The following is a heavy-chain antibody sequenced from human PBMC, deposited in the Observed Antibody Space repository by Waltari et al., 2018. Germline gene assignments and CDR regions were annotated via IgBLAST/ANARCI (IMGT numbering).Heavy chain of an antibody. CDR2: IYSGGGA. V-gene: IGHV3-23*03. Sequence: EVQLLESGGGLIPPGGSLTLSCAASGFTFNNYAMNWIRQAPGKGLEWGSVIYSGGGAYYADSVKGRFTISRDNSKNTLYLQMSSLRLEDTAVYYCVKETAYGYYFDNWGQGTLVSVSS. CDR1: GFTFNNYA. CDR3: VKETAYGYYFDN. J-gene: IGHJ4*02. D-gene: IGHD3-10*01.